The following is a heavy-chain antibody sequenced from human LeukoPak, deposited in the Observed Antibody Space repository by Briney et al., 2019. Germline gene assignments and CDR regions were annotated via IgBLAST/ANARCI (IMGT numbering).Heavy chain of an antibody. J-gene: IGHJ3*02. CDR1: GFTVSSNY. Sequence: GGSLRLSCAASGFTVSSNYMSWVRQAPGKGLEWVSVIYSGGSTYYADSVKGRFTISRDNSKNTLYLQMNSLRAEDTAVYYCARGQYYDFWSGSDAFDIWGQGTMVTVSS. CDR3: ARGQYYDFWSGSDAFDI. CDR2: IYSGGST. V-gene: IGHV3-66*01. D-gene: IGHD3-3*01.